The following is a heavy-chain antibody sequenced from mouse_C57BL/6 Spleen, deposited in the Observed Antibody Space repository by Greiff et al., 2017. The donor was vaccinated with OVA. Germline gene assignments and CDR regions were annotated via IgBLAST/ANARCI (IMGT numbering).Heavy chain of an antibody. Sequence: QVQLQQPGAELVMPGASVKLSCKASGYTFTSYWMHWVKQRPGQGLEWIGEIDPSDSYTNYNQKFKGKSTLTVDKSSSTAYMQLSSLTSEDSAVYYCARPKYGNYWYFDVWGTGTTVTVSS. D-gene: IGHD1-1*01. CDR2: IDPSDSYT. V-gene: IGHV1-69*01. CDR3: ARPKYGNYWYFDV. CDR1: GYTFTSYW. J-gene: IGHJ1*03.